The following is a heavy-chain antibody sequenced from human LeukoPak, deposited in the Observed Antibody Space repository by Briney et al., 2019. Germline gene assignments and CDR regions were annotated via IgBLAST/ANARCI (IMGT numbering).Heavy chain of an antibody. Sequence: GGSLRLSCAASGFTFSSYAMSWVRQAPGKGLEWVSAISGSGGSTYYADSVKGRFTISRDNSKNTLYLEMNSLRAEDTAVYYWAKESSGGYYYVWGSYPLSYWGQGTLVTVSS. CDR3: AKESSGGYYYVWGSYPLSY. CDR2: ISGSGGST. J-gene: IGHJ4*02. CDR1: GFTFSSYA. V-gene: IGHV3-23*01. D-gene: IGHD3-16*02.